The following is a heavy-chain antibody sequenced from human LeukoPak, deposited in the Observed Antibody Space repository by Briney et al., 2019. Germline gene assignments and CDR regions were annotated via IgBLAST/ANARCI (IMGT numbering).Heavy chain of an antibody. V-gene: IGHV4-39*01. J-gene: IGHJ2*01. Sequence: SETLSLTCTVSGGSISSSSYYWGWIRQSPGKGLEWIGSIYYSGSTYYNPSLKSRVTISVDTSKNQFSLKLSSVTAADTAVYYCARGVTTIYWYFDLWGRGTLVTVSS. D-gene: IGHD4-11*01. CDR3: ARGVTTIYWYFDL. CDR1: GGSISSSSYY. CDR2: IYYSGST.